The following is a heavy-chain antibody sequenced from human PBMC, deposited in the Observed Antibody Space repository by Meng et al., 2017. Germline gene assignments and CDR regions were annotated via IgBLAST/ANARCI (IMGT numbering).Heavy chain of an antibody. CDR3: ARGRWYSSVLDY. V-gene: IGHV4-34*01. D-gene: IGHD6-19*01. Sequence: QGQLQQWGAGLLKPSEALSLTCAVYGGSFSGYYWSWIRQPPGKGLEWIGEINHSGSTNYNPSLKSRVTISVDTSKNQFSLKLSSVTAADTAVYYCARGRWYSSVLDYWGQGTLVTVSS. J-gene: IGHJ4*02. CDR2: INHSGST. CDR1: GGSFSGYY.